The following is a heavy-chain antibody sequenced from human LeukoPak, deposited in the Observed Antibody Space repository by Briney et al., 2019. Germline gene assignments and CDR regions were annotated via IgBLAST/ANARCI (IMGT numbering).Heavy chain of an antibody. V-gene: IGHV3-30*02. CDR3: ARESSVVGRNIDY. CDR1: GFTISSYG. D-gene: IGHD1-26*01. Sequence: GGSLRLSCVVSGFTISSYGMHWVRQAPGKGLEWVAFIRYDGSYKKYADSVKGRFTISRDNSKNTLYLQMNSLRAEDTAVYYCARESSVVGRNIDYWGQGTLVTVSS. J-gene: IGHJ4*02. CDR2: IRYDGSYK.